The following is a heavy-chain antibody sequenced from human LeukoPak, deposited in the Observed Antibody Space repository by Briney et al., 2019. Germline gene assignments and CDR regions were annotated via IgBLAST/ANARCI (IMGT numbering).Heavy chain of an antibody. V-gene: IGHV3-23*01. D-gene: IGHD5-18*01. Sequence: GGSLRLSCAASGFTFSSYAMSWVRQAPGKGLEWVSAISGSGGSTYYADSVKGRFTISGDNSKNALYLQMNSLRAEDTAVYYCANIAGYSYGFGYYFDYWGQGTLVTVSS. CDR1: GFTFSSYA. J-gene: IGHJ4*02. CDR3: ANIAGYSYGFGYYFDY. CDR2: ISGSGGST.